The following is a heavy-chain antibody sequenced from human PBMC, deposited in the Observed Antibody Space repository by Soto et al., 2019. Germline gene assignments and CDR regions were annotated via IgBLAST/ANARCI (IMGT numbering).Heavy chain of an antibody. Sequence: SETLSLTCTVSGGSISSGNYYWSWIRQPPGKGLEWIGFLSYSGSTYYSTSLKSRVTISVDTSKSQFPLNLSFVTAADTAVYYCATMGTPATGLYFFDYWGQGSLVTVSS. J-gene: IGHJ4*02. V-gene: IGHV4-30-4*01. CDR3: ATMGTPATGLYFFDY. D-gene: IGHD2-15*01. CDR1: GGSISSGNYY. CDR2: LSYSGST.